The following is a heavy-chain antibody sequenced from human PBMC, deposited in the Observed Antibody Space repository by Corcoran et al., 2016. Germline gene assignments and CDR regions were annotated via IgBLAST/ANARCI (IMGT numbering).Heavy chain of an antibody. D-gene: IGHD3-22*01. CDR1: GFTFSSYG. CDR3: AKGPGTGGYYDSSGYRFDY. Sequence: QVQLVESGGGVVQPGRSLRLSCAASGFTFSSYGMHWVRRAPGKGLEWVAVISYDGSNKYYADSVKGRFTISRDNSKNTLYLQMNSLRAEDTAVYYCAKGPGTGGYYDSSGYRFDYWGQGTLVTVSS. J-gene: IGHJ4*02. CDR2: ISYDGSNK. V-gene: IGHV3-30*18.